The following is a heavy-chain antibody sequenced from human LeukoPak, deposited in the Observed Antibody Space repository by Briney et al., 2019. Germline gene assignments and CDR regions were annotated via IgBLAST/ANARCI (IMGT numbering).Heavy chain of an antibody. Sequence: GGSLRLSCAASGFTFTTYAMSWVRQAPGKGLEWVSGISGRGDSTYYADSVKGRFTISRDNSKNTLYLQMNSLRAEDTAIYYCAKIGFGSDFWSGPPLWGQGTLVTVSS. CDR2: ISGRGDST. J-gene: IGHJ4*02. CDR1: GFTFTTYA. V-gene: IGHV3-23*01. D-gene: IGHD3-3*01. CDR3: AKIGFGSDFWSGPPL.